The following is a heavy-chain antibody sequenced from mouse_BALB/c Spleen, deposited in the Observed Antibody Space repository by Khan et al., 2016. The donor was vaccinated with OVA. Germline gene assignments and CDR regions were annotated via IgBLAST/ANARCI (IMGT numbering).Heavy chain of an antibody. V-gene: IGHV1-4*01. CDR2: INPSSGYT. CDR1: GYTFTNYT. J-gene: IGHJ2*01. Sequence: VQLQQSGAELARPGASVKMSCKASGYTFTNYTMHWVKQRPGQGLEWIGYINPSSGYTNYNQNFNDKATLTTDRSSSTAYMQQSSLTSDDSAVYYWARIPLPPYYFDYWGQGTTLTVSS. CDR3: ARIPLPPYYFDY.